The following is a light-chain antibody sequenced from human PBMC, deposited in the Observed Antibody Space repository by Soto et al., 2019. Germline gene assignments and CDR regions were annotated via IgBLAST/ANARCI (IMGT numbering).Light chain of an antibody. CDR3: QQVSGYPLN. V-gene: IGKV1-9*01. CDR2: AAS. Sequence: DIQLTQSPSFLSASVGDRVPIAYWASQGISSYLAWYHQNTGNAPKLLIYAASTLQCGVPSRFSGSASGTEFTLTISSLQPEDFATYYCQQVSGYPLNFGGGSKVDI. CDR1: QGISSY. J-gene: IGKJ4*01.